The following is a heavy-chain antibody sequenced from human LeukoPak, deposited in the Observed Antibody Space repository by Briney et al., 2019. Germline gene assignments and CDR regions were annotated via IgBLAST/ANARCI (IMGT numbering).Heavy chain of an antibody. V-gene: IGHV3-7*01. CDR3: ARQAVPAAIPHNWFDP. D-gene: IGHD2-2*01. CDR2: IKQDGSEK. J-gene: IGHJ5*02. CDR1: GFTFSSYW. Sequence: GGSLRLSWAASGFTFSSYWMSWVRQAPGKGLEWVANIKQDGSEKYYVDSVKGRFTISRDNAKNSLYLQMNSLRAEDTAVYYCARQAVPAAIPHNWFDPWGQGTLVTVSS.